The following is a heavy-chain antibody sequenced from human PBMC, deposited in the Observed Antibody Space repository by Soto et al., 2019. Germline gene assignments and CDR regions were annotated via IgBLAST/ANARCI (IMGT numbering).Heavy chain of an antibody. J-gene: IGHJ4*02. CDR3: ARDGRRDDYIWGSYRLHFDY. Sequence: EVQLVESGGGLVKPGGSLRLSCAASGFTFSSYSMNWVRQAPGKGLEWVSSISSSSSYIYYADSVKGRFTISRDNAKNSLYLQMNSLRAEDTAVYYCARDGRRDDYIWGSYRLHFDYWGQGTLVTVYS. CDR2: ISSSSSYI. D-gene: IGHD3-16*02. CDR1: GFTFSSYS. V-gene: IGHV3-21*01.